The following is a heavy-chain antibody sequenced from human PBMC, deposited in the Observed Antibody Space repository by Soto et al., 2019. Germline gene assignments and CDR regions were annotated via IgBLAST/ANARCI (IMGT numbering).Heavy chain of an antibody. CDR3: ARQEYSTTWYLNY. CDR1: GFTFSAYA. Sequence: GGSLRLSCAASGFTFSAYAMSWVRQAPGKGLEWVSVISGSGDATYYAASVKGRFTISRDNSKNTLYLQMNSLRAEDTAVYYCARQEYSTTWYLNYWGQGTLVTVSS. CDR2: ISGSGDAT. J-gene: IGHJ4*02. V-gene: IGHV3-23*01. D-gene: IGHD6-13*01.